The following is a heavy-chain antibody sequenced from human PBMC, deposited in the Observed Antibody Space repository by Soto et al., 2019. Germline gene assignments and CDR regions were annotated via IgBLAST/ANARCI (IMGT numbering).Heavy chain of an antibody. D-gene: IGHD5-12*01. J-gene: IGHJ3*02. Sequence: QVQLVESGGGVVQPGRSLRLSCAASGFPFSSYGLHWVRQTPGKGLEWVAVIWYDGSNKYYADSVKGRFTISRDNSKNTLELQMSSLRAEDTAVYYCARDGDRGGLRYAFDIWGQGTMVTVSS. V-gene: IGHV3-33*01. CDR2: IWYDGSNK. CDR3: ARDGDRGGLRYAFDI. CDR1: GFPFSSYG.